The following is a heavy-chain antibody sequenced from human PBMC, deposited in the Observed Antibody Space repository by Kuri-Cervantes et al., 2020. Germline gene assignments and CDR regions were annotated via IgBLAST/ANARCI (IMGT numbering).Heavy chain of an antibody. CDR3: ATGVDDILTGPPPGFQH. V-gene: IGHV1-24*01. D-gene: IGHD3-9*01. J-gene: IGHJ1*01. CDR1: GYTFTYRY. CDR2: FDPEDGET. Sequence: ASVKVSCKASGYTFTYRYLHWVRQAPGKGLEWMGGFDPEDGETIYAQKFQGRVTMTEDTSTDTAYMELSSLRSEDTAVYYCATGVDDILTGPPPGFQHWGQGTLVTVSS.